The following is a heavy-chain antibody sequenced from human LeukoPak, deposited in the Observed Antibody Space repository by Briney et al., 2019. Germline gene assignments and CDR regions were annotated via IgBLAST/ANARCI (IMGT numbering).Heavy chain of an antibody. CDR2: INPNSGGT. V-gene: IGHV1-2*02. CDR3: ARGYSYGFVGYMDV. D-gene: IGHD5-18*01. J-gene: IGHJ6*03. CDR1: GHTFTGYY. Sequence: ASVKVSCKASGHTFTGYYMHWVRQAPGQGLEWMGWINPNSGGTNYAQKFQGRVTMTRDTSISTAYMELSRLRSDDTAVYYCARGYSYGFVGYMDVWGKGTTVTVSS.